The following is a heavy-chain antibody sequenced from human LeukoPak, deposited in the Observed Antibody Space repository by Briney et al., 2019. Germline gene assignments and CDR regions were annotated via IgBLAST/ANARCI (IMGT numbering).Heavy chain of an antibody. Sequence: GGSLRLSCAASGFTFSDYGMSWVRQAPGKGLEWVSSISSGSTYIYYADSVKGRFTISRDNAKNSLYLQMNSLRAEDTAVYYCAKDPFFYYDASGYNYFDYWGQGTLVTVSS. CDR2: ISSGSTYI. V-gene: IGHV3-21*04. D-gene: IGHD3-22*01. J-gene: IGHJ4*02. CDR3: AKDPFFYYDASGYNYFDY. CDR1: GFTFSDYG.